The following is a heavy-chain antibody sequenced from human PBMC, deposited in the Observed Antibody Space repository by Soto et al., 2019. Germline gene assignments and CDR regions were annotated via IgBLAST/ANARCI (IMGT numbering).Heavy chain of an antibody. Sequence: TSETLSLTCAVSGGSISSGGYSWSWIRQPPGKGLEWIGYIYHSGSTYYNPSLKSRVTISVDRSKNQFSLKLSSVTAADTAVYYCARGKMGQMGAPNWFDPWGQGTLVTVSS. J-gene: IGHJ5*02. D-gene: IGHD3-16*01. CDR2: IYHSGST. CDR3: ARGKMGQMGAPNWFDP. V-gene: IGHV4-30-2*01. CDR1: GGSISSGGYS.